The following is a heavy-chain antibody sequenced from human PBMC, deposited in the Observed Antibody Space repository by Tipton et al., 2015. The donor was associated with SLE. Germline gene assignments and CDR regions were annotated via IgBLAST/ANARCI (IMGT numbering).Heavy chain of an antibody. V-gene: IGHV4-4*08. CDR1: GGSISHYY. CDR3: ARDGPSRTNYMDV. J-gene: IGHJ6*03. CDR2: IYNSGST. D-gene: IGHD1-1*01. Sequence: GLVKPSETLSLTCTFSGGSISHYYWSWIRQSPERGLEWIGYIYNSGSTTYNPSLKSRVTISVDTSKNQFSLKLSSVTAADTAVYYCARDGPSRTNYMDVWGKGTTVTVSS.